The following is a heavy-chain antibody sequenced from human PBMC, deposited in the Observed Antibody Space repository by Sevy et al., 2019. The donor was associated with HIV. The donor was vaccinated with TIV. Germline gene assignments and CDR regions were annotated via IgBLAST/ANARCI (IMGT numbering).Heavy chain of an antibody. CDR1: GFTFAKYS. CDR2: FSFGCGRI. Sequence: GGSLRLSSAASGFTFAKYSMSWLRQAPGKGLEWVSTFSFGCGRINYADSVKGRFTISRDDSKNTLYLQMNSLRAEDTATYFCAREGCTQPHDYWGQGTLVTVSS. V-gene: IGHV3-23*01. CDR3: AREGCTQPHDY. J-gene: IGHJ4*02.